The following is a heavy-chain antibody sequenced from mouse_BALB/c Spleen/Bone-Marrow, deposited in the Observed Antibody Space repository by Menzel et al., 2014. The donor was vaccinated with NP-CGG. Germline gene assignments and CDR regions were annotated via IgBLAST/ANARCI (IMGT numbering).Heavy chain of an antibody. Sequence: EVKLVESGGGLVKPGGSLKLSCAASGFTFSSYAMSWVRQTPEKRLEWVASISSGGNTYYPDSMEGRFTISRDNARNILYPQMSSLRSEDTAMYYCARGGELRPWFAYWGQGTLVTVSA. D-gene: IGHD2-4*01. CDR2: ISSGGNT. J-gene: IGHJ3*01. V-gene: IGHV5-6-5*01. CDR3: ARGGELRPWFAY. CDR1: GFTFSSYA.